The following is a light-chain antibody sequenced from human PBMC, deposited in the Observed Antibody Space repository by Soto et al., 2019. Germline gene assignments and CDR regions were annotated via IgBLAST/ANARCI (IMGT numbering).Light chain of an antibody. CDR3: AAWDDSLNGGV. V-gene: IGLV1-44*01. Sequence: QSVLTQPPSASGTPGQRVTISCSGSSSNIGSNTVNWYQQLPGTAPKLLIYSNNQRPSGVSDRFSGSKSATSASLAISGLQSEDEADYYCAAWDDSLNGGVFGGGTKVTVL. CDR2: SNN. J-gene: IGLJ3*02. CDR1: SSNIGSNT.